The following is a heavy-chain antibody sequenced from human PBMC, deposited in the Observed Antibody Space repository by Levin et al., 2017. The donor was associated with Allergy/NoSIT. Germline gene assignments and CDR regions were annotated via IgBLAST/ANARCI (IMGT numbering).Heavy chain of an antibody. Sequence: QSGGSLRLSCAASGFTFSSYGMHWVRQAPGKGLEWVAVIWYDGSNKKYADSVRGRFTISRDNSKNTLYLQMNSLRADDTALYYCARFYRSYYFDYWGQGTLVTVSS. CDR1: GFTFSSYG. CDR3: ARFYRSYYFDY. CDR2: IWYDGSNK. D-gene: IGHD2/OR15-2a*01. J-gene: IGHJ4*02. V-gene: IGHV3-33*01.